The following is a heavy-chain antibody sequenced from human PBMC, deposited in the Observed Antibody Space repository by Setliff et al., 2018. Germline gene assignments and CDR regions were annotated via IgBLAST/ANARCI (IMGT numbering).Heavy chain of an antibody. Sequence: ASVKVSCKASGGSFSTYAISWARQAPGQGLEWMGVIIPIFGTTNNAQKFQGRVTITADESTSTAHMELSSLRSEDTAVYYCARANYYDSSGHSVYGMDVWGQGTTVTVSS. CDR3: ARANYYDSSGHSVYGMDV. D-gene: IGHD3-22*01. CDR2: IIPIFGTT. J-gene: IGHJ6*02. CDR1: GGSFSTYA. V-gene: IGHV1-69*13.